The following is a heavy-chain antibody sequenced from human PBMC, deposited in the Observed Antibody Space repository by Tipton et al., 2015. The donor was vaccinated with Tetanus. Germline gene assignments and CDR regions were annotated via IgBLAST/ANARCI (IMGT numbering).Heavy chain of an antibody. V-gene: IGHV4-39*01. CDR2: TYHSGST. J-gene: IGHJ5*02. CDR3: ARHSSWFDP. Sequence: TLSLTCIVSGDSISTSTYYWGWIRQSPGKGLEWIGSTYHSGSTYYNPSLKSRVTISVDTSGNQFSLSLTSVASADTAVYYCARHSSWFDPWGQGTLVTVSS. D-gene: IGHD2/OR15-2a*01. CDR1: GDSISTSTYY.